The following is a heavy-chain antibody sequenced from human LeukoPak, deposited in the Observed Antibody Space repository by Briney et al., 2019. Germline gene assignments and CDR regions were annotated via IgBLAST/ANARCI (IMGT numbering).Heavy chain of an antibody. J-gene: IGHJ5*02. V-gene: IGHV3-74*01. CDR3: AKDCSSTSCSAPS. CDR2: INTDGSST. Sequence: GGSLRLSCAASGFTFSSYWMHWVRQAPGKGLVWVSRINTDGSSTSYADSVKGRFTISRDNAKNTLYLQMNSLRAEDTAVYYCAKDCSSTSCSAPSWGQGTLVTVSS. D-gene: IGHD2-2*01. CDR1: GFTFSSYW.